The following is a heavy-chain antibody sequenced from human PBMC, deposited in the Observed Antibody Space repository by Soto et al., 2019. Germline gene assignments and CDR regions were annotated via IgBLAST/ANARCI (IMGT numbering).Heavy chain of an antibody. CDR1: GYTFTSYY. CDR2: INPSGGST. J-gene: IGHJ1*01. D-gene: IGHD3-9*01. V-gene: IGHV1-46*01. CDR3: AREHYDILTGYYFRGAEYFQH. Sequence: ASVKVPCKASGYTFTSYYMHWVRQAPGQGLEWMGIINPSGGSTSYAQKFKGRVTMTRDTSTSTVYMEQSSLRSEDTAVYYCAREHYDILTGYYFRGAEYFQHWGQGTLVTVSS.